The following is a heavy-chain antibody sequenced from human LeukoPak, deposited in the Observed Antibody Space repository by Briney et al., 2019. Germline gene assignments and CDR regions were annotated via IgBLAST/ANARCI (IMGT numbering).Heavy chain of an antibody. CDR2: IYLGDSET. V-gene: IGHV5-51*01. CDR1: GYSSTSSW. CDR3: ATLGGYYDFWSGYHDY. J-gene: IGHJ4*02. D-gene: IGHD3-3*01. Sequence: GESLKISCKGSGYSSTSSWIGWVRQMPGKGLDWMGIIYLGDSETRYSPSSQGQVTISADKSINTAYLQWSSLRSEDTAVYYCATLGGYYDFWSGYHDYWGQGTLVTVSS.